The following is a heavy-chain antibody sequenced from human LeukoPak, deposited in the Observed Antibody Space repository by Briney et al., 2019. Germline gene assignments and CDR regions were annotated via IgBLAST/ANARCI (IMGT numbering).Heavy chain of an antibody. D-gene: IGHD2-2*01. CDR3: ARRGYQLLEGFDY. CDR2: IIPIFGTA. V-gene: IGHV1-69*13. J-gene: IGHJ4*02. CDR1: GYTFTSYG. Sequence: ASVKVSCKASGYTFTSYGISWVRQAPGQGLEWMGGIIPIFGTANYAQKFQGRVTITADESTSTAYMELSSLRSEDTAVYYCARRGYQLLEGFDYWGQGTLVTVSS.